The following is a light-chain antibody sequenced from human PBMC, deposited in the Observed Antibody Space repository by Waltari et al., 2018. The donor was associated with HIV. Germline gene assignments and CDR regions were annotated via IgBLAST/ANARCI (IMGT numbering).Light chain of an antibody. CDR3: QQYNIRPRGNT. Sequence: DIVMTQSPAILSVSPGERVTLSCRASQGVGSNLAWYQQKVGQAPRLLIYGAATRAAEIPVRFSGSGSGTDFTLTIDSLQSEDFATYYCQQYNIRPRGNTFGGGTKVEIK. CDR2: GAA. V-gene: IGKV3-15*01. CDR1: QGVGSN. J-gene: IGKJ4*01.